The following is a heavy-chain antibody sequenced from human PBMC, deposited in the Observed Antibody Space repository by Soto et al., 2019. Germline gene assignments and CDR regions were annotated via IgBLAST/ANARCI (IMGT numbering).Heavy chain of an antibody. CDR3: ARGAYDFWSGYSSHDAFDI. Sequence: SETQSLTCTVSGGSIRSGGYYWSWIRQHPGKGLEWIGYIYYSGSTYYNPSLKSRVTISVDTSKNQFSLKLSSVTAADTAVYYCARGAYDFWSGYSSHDAFDIWGQGTMVTVS. V-gene: IGHV4-31*03. CDR2: IYYSGST. J-gene: IGHJ3*02. CDR1: GGSIRSGGYY. D-gene: IGHD3-3*01.